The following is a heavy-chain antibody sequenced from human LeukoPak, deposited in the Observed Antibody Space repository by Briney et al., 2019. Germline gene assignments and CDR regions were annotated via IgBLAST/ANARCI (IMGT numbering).Heavy chain of an antibody. J-gene: IGHJ6*04. CDR3: ASRIAAAGTDYYYGMDV. CDR1: GGSISSSNW. V-gene: IGHV4-4*02. D-gene: IGHD6-13*01. Sequence: PSETLSPTCAVSGGSISSSNWWSWVRQPPGKGLEWIGEIYHSGSTNYNPSLKSRVTISVDKSKNQFSLKLSSVTAADTAVYYCASRIAAAGTDYYYGMDVWGEGTTVTVSS. CDR2: IYHSGST.